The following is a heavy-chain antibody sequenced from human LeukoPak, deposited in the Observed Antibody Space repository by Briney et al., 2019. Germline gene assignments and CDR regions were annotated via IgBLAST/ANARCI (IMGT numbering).Heavy chain of an antibody. CDR1: GGSISSYY. Sequence: PSETLSLTCTVSGGSISSYYWSWIRQPAGKGLEWIGRIYISGSTNYNPSLKSRVTMSVDMSKKQFSLKLSSVTAADTAVYYCARALDCSSTTCYYYSYGMDVWGQGTTVTVSS. D-gene: IGHD2-2*01. J-gene: IGHJ6*02. CDR2: IYISGST. V-gene: IGHV4-4*07. CDR3: ARALDCSSTTCYYYSYGMDV.